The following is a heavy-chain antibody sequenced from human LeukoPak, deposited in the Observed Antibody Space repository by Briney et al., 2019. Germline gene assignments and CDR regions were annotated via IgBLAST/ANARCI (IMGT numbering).Heavy chain of an antibody. CDR3: ARDVGGDYCTNCVCYGVYFDY. J-gene: IGHJ4*02. CDR2: ISSSSSSYI. Sequence: GGPLRLSCAASGFTFNSYSMNWVRQAPGKGLEWLSSISSSSSSYIYYADSVKGRFTISRDNAKNSLYLQMNSLRAEDTAVYYCARDVGGDYCTNCVCYGVYFDYWGQGTLVTVSS. V-gene: IGHV3-21*01. CDR1: GFTFNSYS. D-gene: IGHD2-8*01.